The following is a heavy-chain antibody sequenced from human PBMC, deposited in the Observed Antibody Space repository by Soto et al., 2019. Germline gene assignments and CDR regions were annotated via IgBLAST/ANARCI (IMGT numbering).Heavy chain of an antibody. V-gene: IGHV1-69*04. Sequence: SVKVSCKASGGTFSSYTISWVRQAPGQGLEWMGRIIPILGIANYAQKFQGRVTITADKSTSTAYMELSSLRSEDTAVYYCARETYYYGSGSPNYFDYWGQGTLVTVSS. J-gene: IGHJ4*02. D-gene: IGHD3-10*01. CDR1: GGTFSSYT. CDR3: ARETYYYGSGSPNYFDY. CDR2: IIPILGIA.